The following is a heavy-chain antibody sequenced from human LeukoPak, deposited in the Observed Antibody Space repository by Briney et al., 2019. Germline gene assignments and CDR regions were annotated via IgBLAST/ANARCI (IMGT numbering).Heavy chain of an antibody. J-gene: IGHJ5*02. CDR2: INPNSGST. CDR1: GYTFTGYY. CDR3: ARDREYSSKNWFDP. V-gene: IGHV1-2*02. D-gene: IGHD6-6*01. Sequence: ASVKVSCKASGYTFTGYYMHWVRQAPGQGLEWMGWINPNSGSTNYAQKFQGRVTMTRDTSISTAYMELSRLRSDDTAVYYCARDREYSSKNWFDPWGQGTLVTVSS.